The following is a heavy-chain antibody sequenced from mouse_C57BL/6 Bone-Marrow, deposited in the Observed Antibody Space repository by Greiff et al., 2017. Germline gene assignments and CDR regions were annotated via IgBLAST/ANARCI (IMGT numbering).Heavy chain of an antibody. V-gene: IGHV1-64*01. J-gene: IGHJ3*01. CDR2: IHPNSGST. CDR1: GYTFTSYW. D-gene: IGHD6-5*01. CDR3: ARSLSAWFAY. Sequence: QVQLQQPGPELVKPGASVKLSCKASGYTFTSYWMHWVKQRPGQGLEWIGLIHPNSGSTNYNEKFKSKAPLTVDTSSSTAYMPLSRLTSEDSAVYYCARSLSAWFAYWGQGTLVTVSA.